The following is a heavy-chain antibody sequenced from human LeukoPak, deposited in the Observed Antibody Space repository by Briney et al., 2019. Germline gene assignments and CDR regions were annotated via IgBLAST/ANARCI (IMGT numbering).Heavy chain of an antibody. D-gene: IGHD5-24*01. J-gene: IGHJ4*02. CDR3: ARDRADGYKKFDY. V-gene: IGHV3-23*01. Sequence: GGSLRLSCAASGFTFSSYAMSWVRQAPGKGLEWVSAISGSGGSTYYADSVKGRFTISRDNSKNTLYLQMNSLRAEDTAVYYCARDRADGYKKFDYWGQGTLVTVSS. CDR2: ISGSGGST. CDR1: GFTFSSYA.